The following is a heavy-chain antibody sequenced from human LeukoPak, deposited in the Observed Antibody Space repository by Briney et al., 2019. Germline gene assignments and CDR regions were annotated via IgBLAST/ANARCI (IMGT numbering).Heavy chain of an antibody. V-gene: IGHV4-34*01. D-gene: IGHD1-26*01. Sequence: PGGSLRLSCAASGFAFSNAWMSWVRQPPGKGLEWIGEINHSGSTNYNPSLKSRVTISVDTSKNQFSLKLSSVTAADTAVYYCARGRKWELLFGPFDYWGQGTLVTVSS. CDR1: GFAFSNAW. CDR2: INHSGST. CDR3: ARGRKWELLFGPFDY. J-gene: IGHJ4*02.